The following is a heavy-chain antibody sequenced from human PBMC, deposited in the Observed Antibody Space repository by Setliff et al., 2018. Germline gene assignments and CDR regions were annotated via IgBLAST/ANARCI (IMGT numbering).Heavy chain of an antibody. V-gene: IGHV4-59*01. CDR2: IYYSGNT. J-gene: IGHJ3*02. Sequence: TLSLPCAVYGGSFSGYYWSWIRQPPGKGLEWIGSIYYSGNTNYNPSLKSRVTISIDTSKNQFSLKLSSVTAADTAVYHCARGKTFFGAFIRAFDIWGQGRMVTVSS. D-gene: IGHD3-3*01. CDR1: GGSFSGYY. CDR3: ARGKTFFGAFIRAFDI.